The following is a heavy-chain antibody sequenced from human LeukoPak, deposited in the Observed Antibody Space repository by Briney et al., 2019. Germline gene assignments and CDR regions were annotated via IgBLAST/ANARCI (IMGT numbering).Heavy chain of an antibody. CDR1: GGSFSGYY. Sequence: PSETLSLTCAVYGGSFSGYYWGWIRQPPGKGLEWVGSIYYSGSTYYNPSLKSRVTISVDTSKNQFSLKLSSVTAADTAVYYCARDGGRGWYYLVRLGGNFDYWGQGTLVTVSS. V-gene: IGHV4-34*01. CDR2: IYYSGST. CDR3: ARDGGRGWYYLVRLGGNFDY. D-gene: IGHD3-16*01. J-gene: IGHJ4*02.